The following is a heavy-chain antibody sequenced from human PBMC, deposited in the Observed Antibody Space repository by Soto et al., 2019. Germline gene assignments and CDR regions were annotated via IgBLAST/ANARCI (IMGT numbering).Heavy chain of an antibody. CDR2: IIPIFGTA. CDR1: GGTFSSYA. CDR3: ASSILGYCSSTSCYRWFDP. Sequence: SGKVSCKASGGTFSSYAIIWVRQAPGQGLEWMGGIIPIFGTANYAQKFQGRVTITADESTSTAYMELSSLRSEDTAVYYCASSILGYCSSTSCYRWFDPWGQGTLVTVSS. D-gene: IGHD2-2*01. V-gene: IGHV1-69*13. J-gene: IGHJ5*02.